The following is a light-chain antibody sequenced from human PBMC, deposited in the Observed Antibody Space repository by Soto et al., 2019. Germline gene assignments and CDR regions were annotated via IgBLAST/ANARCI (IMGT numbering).Light chain of an antibody. V-gene: IGKV4-1*01. CDR2: WAS. J-gene: IGKJ1*01. Sequence: DIVMTQSPDSLAVSLGERATINCKSSQSVLYSSNNKNYLAWYQQKAGQPPKLLIYWASTRESGVPDRFSGSGSGTDFTLTISSLQAEDVAVYYCQPHYNTPWTFGQGTKVDIK. CDR3: QPHYNTPWT. CDR1: QSVLYSSNNKNY.